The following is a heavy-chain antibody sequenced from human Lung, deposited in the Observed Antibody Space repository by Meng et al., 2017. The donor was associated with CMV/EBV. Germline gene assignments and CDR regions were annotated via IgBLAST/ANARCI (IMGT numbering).Heavy chain of an antibody. J-gene: IGHJ4*02. Sequence: ASVKVSXKASGYTFTNYYIHWVRQAPGQGLEWMGWIKPNSGATNYVQKFQGRLTVTRDTSITTAYMELTRLRSDDTAVYYCARAPGLSLAAAASDAYFDKWGQGTLVTVS. CDR2: IKPNSGAT. CDR3: ARAPGLSLAAAASDAYFDK. D-gene: IGHD6-13*01. CDR1: GYTFTNYY. V-gene: IGHV1-2*02.